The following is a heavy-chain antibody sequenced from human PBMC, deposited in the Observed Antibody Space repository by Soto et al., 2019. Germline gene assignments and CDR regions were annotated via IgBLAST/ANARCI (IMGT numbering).Heavy chain of an antibody. CDR3: ATEPTYGPLFPIAY. CDR1: GFTCNTQW. Sequence: PGGSLRLACAASGFTCNTQWMSWVRQAPGKGLEWVANVKEDGSQQFYADSVRGRFTISKDNAKNSLYLQMSNLRADDTVIYYCATEPTYGPLFPIAYSGPAPLRTRSS. V-gene: IGHV3-7*01. D-gene: IGHD3-10*01. CDR2: VKEDGSQQ. J-gene: IGHJ4*02.